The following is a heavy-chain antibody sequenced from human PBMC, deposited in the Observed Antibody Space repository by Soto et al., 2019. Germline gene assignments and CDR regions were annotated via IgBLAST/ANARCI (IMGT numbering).Heavy chain of an antibody. V-gene: IGHV3-23*01. J-gene: IGHJ3*02. CDR1: GFTFRSYV. D-gene: IGHD2-15*01. CDR2: VSGSGGST. Sequence: EVQLLESGGGLVQPGGSLRLSCAASGFTFRSYVMSWVRQAPGKGLEWVSAVSGSGGSTDYADSVKGRFTSSRDISQSTLYLQMNSLRAEDTAVYYCAAERGAYCSGGSCYSRVAAFDIWGQETVVTVSS. CDR3: AAERGAYCSGGSCYSRVAAFDI.